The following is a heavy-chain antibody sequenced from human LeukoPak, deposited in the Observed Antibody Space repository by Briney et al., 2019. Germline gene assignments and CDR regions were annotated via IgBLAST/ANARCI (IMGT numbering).Heavy chain of an antibody. V-gene: IGHV4-30-4*08. CDR1: GGSISSGDYY. Sequence: SETLSLTCTVSGGSISSGDYYWSWIRQPPGKGLEWIGCIYYSGSTYYNPSLKSRVTISVDTSKNQFSLKLSSVTAADTAVYYCARDGSSYDVDYWGQGTLVTVSS. CDR2: IYYSGST. CDR3: ARDGSSYDVDY. J-gene: IGHJ4*02. D-gene: IGHD6-13*01.